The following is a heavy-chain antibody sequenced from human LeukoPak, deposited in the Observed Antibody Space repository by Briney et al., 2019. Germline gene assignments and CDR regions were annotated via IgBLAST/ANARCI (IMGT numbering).Heavy chain of an antibody. CDR1: GFTFSDHW. V-gene: IGHV3-30-3*01. CDR2: ISYDGSNK. J-gene: IGHJ4*02. Sequence: PGGSLRLSCAVSGFTFSDHWMNWVRQAPGKGLEWVAVISYDGSNKYYADSVKGRFTISRDNSKNTLYLQMNSLRAEDTAVYYCARDTSPYYGSGSYPSYFDYWGQGTLVTVSS. CDR3: ARDTSPYYGSGSYPSYFDY. D-gene: IGHD3-10*01.